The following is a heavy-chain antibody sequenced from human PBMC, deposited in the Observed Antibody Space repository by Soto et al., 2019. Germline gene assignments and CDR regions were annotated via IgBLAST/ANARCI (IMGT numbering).Heavy chain of an antibody. Sequence: ASVKVSCKASGYTFTIYGISWVRQAPGQGLEWMGWISAYNGNTNYAQKLQGRVTMTTDTSTSTAYMELRSLRSDDTAVYYCARTSYYDFWSGYYVSDNWFDPWGQGTLVTVSS. CDR1: GYTFTIYG. D-gene: IGHD3-3*01. V-gene: IGHV1-18*01. CDR3: ARTSYYDFWSGYYVSDNWFDP. CDR2: ISAYNGNT. J-gene: IGHJ5*02.